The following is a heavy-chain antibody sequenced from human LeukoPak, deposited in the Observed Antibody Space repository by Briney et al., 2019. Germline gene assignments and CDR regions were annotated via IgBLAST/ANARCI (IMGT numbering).Heavy chain of an antibody. Sequence: PSETLSLTCAVSGGAFSNYFWTWIRQPPGKGLEWIAEINDSGSTNSNSSLRSRVAISVDTSKNQFSLRLTSVTAADTAVYYCARGQYCSTTTCYSARRYFDFWGPGTLVTVSS. V-gene: IGHV4-34*01. CDR3: ARGQYCSTTTCYSARRYFDF. D-gene: IGHD2-2*01. J-gene: IGHJ4*02. CDR1: GGAFSNYF. CDR2: INDSGST.